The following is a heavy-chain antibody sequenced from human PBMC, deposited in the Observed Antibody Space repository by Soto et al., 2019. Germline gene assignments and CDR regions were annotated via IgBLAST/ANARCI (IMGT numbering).Heavy chain of an antibody. CDR2: IYWDDDK. Sequence: SGPTLVNPTQTLTLTCTFSGFSLSTSGVGVGWIRQPPGKALEWLALIYWDDDKRYSPSLKSRLTITKDTSKNQVVLTMTNMDPVDTATYYCAHRWGYRSGRRSSSISFDPCGQGTLVT. CDR3: AHRWGYRSGRRSSSISFDP. D-gene: IGHD2-15*01. V-gene: IGHV2-5*02. CDR1: GFSLSTSGVG. J-gene: IGHJ5*02.